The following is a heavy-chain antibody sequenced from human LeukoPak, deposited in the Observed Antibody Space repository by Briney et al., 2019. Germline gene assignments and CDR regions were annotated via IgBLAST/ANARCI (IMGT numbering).Heavy chain of an antibody. Sequence: GGSLRLSCAASGFTFSSYEMNWVREAPGKGLEWVSYISSSGSTVYYADSVKGRFTISRDNAKNSLYLQMNSLRAEDTAVYYCAELGITMIGGVWGKGTTVTISS. CDR2: ISSSGSTV. V-gene: IGHV3-48*03. D-gene: IGHD3-10*02. CDR1: GFTFSSYE. CDR3: AELGITMIGGV. J-gene: IGHJ6*04.